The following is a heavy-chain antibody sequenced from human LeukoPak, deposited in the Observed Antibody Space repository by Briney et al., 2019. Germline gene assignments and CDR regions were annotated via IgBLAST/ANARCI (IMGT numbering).Heavy chain of an antibody. J-gene: IGHJ4*02. V-gene: IGHV3-74*01. CDR3: TRDYDIL. CDR2: IDSDGSST. Sequence: GGSLRLSCAASGFTFNTYWMHWVRQAPGKGLVWVSRIDSDGSSTSYADSVKGRFTISRDDAKNTLYLQMNSPRAEDTAVYYCTRDYDILWGQGTLVTVSS. CDR1: GFTFNTYW. D-gene: IGHD3-9*01.